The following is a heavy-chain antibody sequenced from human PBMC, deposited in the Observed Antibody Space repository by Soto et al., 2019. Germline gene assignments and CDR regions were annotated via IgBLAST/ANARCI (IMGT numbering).Heavy chain of an antibody. CDR2: FDPEDGET. Sequence: ASVKVSCKVSGYTLTELAMHWVRQAPGKGLEWIGGFDPEDGETIYAQKFQGRVTMTEDTSTDTAYMELSSLRSEDTAVYYCATIVSDYGDYLPQDYWGQGTLVTVSS. CDR1: GYTLTELA. V-gene: IGHV1-24*01. CDR3: ATIVSDYGDYLPQDY. J-gene: IGHJ4*02. D-gene: IGHD4-17*01.